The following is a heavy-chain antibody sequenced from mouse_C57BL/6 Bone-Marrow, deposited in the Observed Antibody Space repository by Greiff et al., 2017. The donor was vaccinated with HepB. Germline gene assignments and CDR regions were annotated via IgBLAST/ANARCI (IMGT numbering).Heavy chain of an antibody. Sequence: VQLQQSGAELARPGASVKLSCKASGYTFTSYGISWVKQRTGQGLEWIGEIYPRSGNTYYNEKFKGKATLTADKSSSTAYMELRSLKSEDSAVYFCARNSYYYGSSWAMDYWGQGTSVTVSS. J-gene: IGHJ4*01. CDR3: ARNSYYYGSSWAMDY. D-gene: IGHD1-1*01. CDR2: IYPRSGNT. CDR1: GYTFTSYG. V-gene: IGHV1-81*01.